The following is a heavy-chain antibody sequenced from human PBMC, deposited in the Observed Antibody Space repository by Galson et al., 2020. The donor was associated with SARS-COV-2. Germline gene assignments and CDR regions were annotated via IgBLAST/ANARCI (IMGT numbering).Heavy chain of an antibody. J-gene: IGHJ4*02. CDR3: ATVGWLVTLGFDI. CDR1: GYTLTQLS. V-gene: IGHV1-24*01. CDR2: FDPEDDKT. Sequence: ASVKVSCKVSGYTLTQLSMHWVRQAPGEGLEWMGGFDPEDDKTIYAQKFQGRVTMTEDTSADTAYMELSSLISEDTAVYYCATVGWLVTLGFDIWGQGTLVTVSS. D-gene: IGHD6-19*01.